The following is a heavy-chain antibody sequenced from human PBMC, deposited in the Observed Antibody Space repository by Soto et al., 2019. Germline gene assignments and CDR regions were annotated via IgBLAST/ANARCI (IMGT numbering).Heavy chain of an antibody. CDR3: VNSYAARGWFEGSDY. J-gene: IGHJ4*02. Sequence: EVQLVESGGGLVQPGGSLRLSCAASGFTFSSYWMSWVRQAPGKGLEWVANIKDDGSETYYVDSVKGRFTISRDNAKNALYLQMNSLRVEDTAVYYCVNSYAARGWFEGSDYWGRGTVVTVSS. CDR2: IKDDGSET. CDR1: GFTFSSYW. V-gene: IGHV3-7*03. D-gene: IGHD6-19*01.